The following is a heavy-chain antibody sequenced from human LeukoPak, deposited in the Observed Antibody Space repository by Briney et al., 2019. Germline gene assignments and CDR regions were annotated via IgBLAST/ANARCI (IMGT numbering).Heavy chain of an antibody. CDR2: INHNGNVN. D-gene: IGHD3-16*01. J-gene: IGHJ6*02. CDR1: GFTFSSYW. V-gene: IGHV3-7*03. Sequence: PGGSLRLSCAASGFTFSSYWMNWARQAPGKGLEWVASINHNGNVNYYVDSVKGRFTISRDNAKNSLYLQMSNLRAEDTAVYFCAGGGGLDVWGQRATVTVSS. CDR3: AGGGGLDV.